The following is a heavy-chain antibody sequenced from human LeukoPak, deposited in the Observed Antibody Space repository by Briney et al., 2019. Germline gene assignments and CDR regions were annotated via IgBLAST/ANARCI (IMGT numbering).Heavy chain of an antibody. CDR1: GGTFSSYA. CDR3: ARLRTYYYDSSGRGDFDY. D-gene: IGHD3-22*01. J-gene: IGHJ4*02. CDR2: IIPIFGTA. V-gene: IGHV1-69*13. Sequence: GASVKVSCKASGGTFSSYAISWVRQAPGQGLEWMGGIIPIFGTANYAQKFQGRVTITADESTSTAYMELSSLRSEDTAVYYCARLRTYYYDSSGRGDFDYWGQGTLVTVSS.